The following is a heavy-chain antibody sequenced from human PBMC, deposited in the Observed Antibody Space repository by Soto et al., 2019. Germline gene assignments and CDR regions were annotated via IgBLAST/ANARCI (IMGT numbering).Heavy chain of an antibody. CDR2: INQGGTT. D-gene: IGHD6-13*01. V-gene: IGHV4-34*01. J-gene: IGHJ4*02. CDR1: GGSFSGHY. Sequence: SETLSLTCAAYGGSFSGHYWTWFRKPPGKGLEWIGEINQGGTTNYNPSLKRRVTMSVDTSKNQFSLKLSSVTAADTAVYYCARGVTGYSSSWYAYWGQGTLVTVSS. CDR3: ARGVTGYSSSWYAY.